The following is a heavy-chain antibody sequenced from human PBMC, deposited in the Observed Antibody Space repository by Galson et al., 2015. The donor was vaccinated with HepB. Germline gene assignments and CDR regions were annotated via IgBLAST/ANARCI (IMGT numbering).Heavy chain of an antibody. D-gene: IGHD2-2*01. CDR1: GYTFTSYG. V-gene: IGHV1-18*01. J-gene: IGHJ5*02. CDR2: ISAYNGNT. CDR3: AREDIVVVPAAMGRRGWFDP. Sequence: SCKASGYTFTSYGISWVRQAPGQGLEWMGWISAYNGNTNYAQKLQGRVTMTTDTSTSTAYMELRSLRSDDTAVYYCAREDIVVVPAAMGRRGWFDPWGQGTLVTVSS.